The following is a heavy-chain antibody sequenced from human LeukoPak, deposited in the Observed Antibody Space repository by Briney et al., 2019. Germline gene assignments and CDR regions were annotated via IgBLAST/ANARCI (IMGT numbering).Heavy chain of an antibody. CDR3: ARDRLAAAGTLNYYYYGMDV. Sequence: PGGSLRLSCAASGFTFSSYAMSWVRQAPGKGLEWVSAISGSGGSTYYADSVKGRFTISRDNSKNTLYLQMNSLRAEDTAVYYCARDRLAAAGTLNYYYYGMDVWGQGTTVTVSS. CDR1: GFTFSSYA. CDR2: ISGSGGST. D-gene: IGHD6-13*01. V-gene: IGHV3-23*01. J-gene: IGHJ6*02.